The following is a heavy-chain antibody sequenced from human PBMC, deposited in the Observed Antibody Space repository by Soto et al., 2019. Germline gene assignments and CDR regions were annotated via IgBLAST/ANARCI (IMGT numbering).Heavy chain of an antibody. V-gene: IGHV3-53*04. CDR2: IYSGGST. J-gene: IGHJ3*02. D-gene: IGHD2-2*01. Sequence: GGSLRLSCAASGFTVSSNYMSWVRQAPGKGLEWVSVIYSGGSTYYADSVKGRFTISRHNSKNTLYLQMNSLRAEDTAVYYCARDCSSTSCYANLGAFDIWGQGTMVTVSS. CDR3: ARDCSSTSCYANLGAFDI. CDR1: GFTVSSNY.